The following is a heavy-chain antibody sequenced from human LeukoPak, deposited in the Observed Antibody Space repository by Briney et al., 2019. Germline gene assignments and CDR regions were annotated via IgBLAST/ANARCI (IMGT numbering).Heavy chain of an antibody. V-gene: IGHV1-69*06. D-gene: IGHD1-14*01. CDR2: IIPIFGTA. CDR1: GGTFSSYA. J-gene: IGHJ4*02. CDR3: ARDNQQGHDY. Sequence: ASVTVSCKASGGTFSSYAISWVRQAPGQGLEWMGGIIPIFGTANYAQKFQGRVTITADKSTGTAYVELSSLRSEDTAVYYCARDNQQGHDYWGQGTLVTVSS.